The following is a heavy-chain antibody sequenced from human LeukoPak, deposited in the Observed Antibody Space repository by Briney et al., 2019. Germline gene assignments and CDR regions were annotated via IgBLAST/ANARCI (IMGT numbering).Heavy chain of an antibody. CDR3: ARSGPAMVIGNAFDY. Sequence: PGGSLRLSCAASGFTFSSYAMHWVRQAPGKGLEWVAVISYDGSNKYYADSVKGRFTISRDNSKNTLYLQMNSLRAEDTAVYYCARSGPAMVIGNAFDYWGQGTLVTVSS. J-gene: IGHJ4*02. CDR1: GFTFSSYA. CDR2: ISYDGSNK. V-gene: IGHV3-30*03. D-gene: IGHD5-18*01.